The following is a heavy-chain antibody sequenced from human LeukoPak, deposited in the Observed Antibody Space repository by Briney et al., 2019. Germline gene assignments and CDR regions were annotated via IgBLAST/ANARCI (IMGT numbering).Heavy chain of an antibody. CDR3: ARRYLAWLSYYFDS. CDR1: GGSINNSFYY. Sequence: SETLSLTCTVSGGSINNSFYYWGWVRQPPGKGLVWIGSISYTGNTYYHPSLKSRVTISVDTSKNQFSLKLTSVTAADTAVYYCARRYLAWLSYYFDSWGRGAPVTVSS. V-gene: IGHV4-39*01. D-gene: IGHD3-3*01. J-gene: IGHJ4*02. CDR2: ISYTGNT.